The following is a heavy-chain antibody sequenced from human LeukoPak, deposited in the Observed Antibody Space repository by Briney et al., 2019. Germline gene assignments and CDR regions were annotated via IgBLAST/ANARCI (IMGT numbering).Heavy chain of an antibody. CDR2: IKQDGSEK. D-gene: IGHD3-9*01. CDR1: GFTFSSYW. J-gene: IGHJ4*02. CDR3: ARSSWDDILTGYYRGGLYY. V-gene: IGHV3-7*03. Sequence: LSGGSLRLSCAASGFTFSSYWMSWVRQAPGKGLEWVANIKQDGSEKYYVDSVKGRFTISRDNAKNSLYLQMNSLRAEDTAVYYCARSSWDDILTGYYRGGLYYWGQGTLVTVSS.